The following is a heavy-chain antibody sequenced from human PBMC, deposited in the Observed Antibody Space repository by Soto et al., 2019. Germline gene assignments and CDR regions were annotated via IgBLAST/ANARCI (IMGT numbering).Heavy chain of an antibody. CDR1: GFTFSSYA. CDR2: ISGSGGST. V-gene: IGHV3-23*01. D-gene: IGHD5-12*01. CDR3: AKDVSVDIVATILVDAFDI. J-gene: IGHJ3*02. Sequence: PGGSLRLSCAASGFTFSSYAMSWVRQAPGKGLEWVSAISGSGGSTYYADSVKSRFTISRDNSKNTLYLQMNSLRAEDTAVYYCAKDVSVDIVATILVDAFDIWGQGTMVTVSS.